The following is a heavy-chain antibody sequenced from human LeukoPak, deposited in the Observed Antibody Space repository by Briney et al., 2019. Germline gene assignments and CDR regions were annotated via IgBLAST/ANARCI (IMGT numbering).Heavy chain of an antibody. CDR3: AREARDSGRDFDY. CDR1: GFSFSDFY. CDR2: IGTRSNPI. Sequence: GGSFRLPCAASGFSFSDFYMSWIRQAPGMGLEWISYIGTRSNPIYYADSVKGRFTISRDDAKNSLYLQMNSLRDEDTAVYFCAREARDSGRDFDYWGQGILVTVSS. V-gene: IGHV3-11*01. J-gene: IGHJ4*02. D-gene: IGHD3-10*01.